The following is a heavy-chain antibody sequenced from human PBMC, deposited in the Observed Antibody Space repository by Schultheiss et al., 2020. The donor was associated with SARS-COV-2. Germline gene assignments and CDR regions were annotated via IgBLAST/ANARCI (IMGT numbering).Heavy chain of an antibody. D-gene: IGHD4-17*01. Sequence: GESLKISCSASGFTFSSYGMHWVRQAPGKGLEWVAVIWYDGSNKYYADSVKGRFTISRDNAKNSLYLQMNSLRAEDTAVYYCARGYGCVDYWGQGTLVTVS. CDR2: IWYDGSNK. J-gene: IGHJ4*02. CDR3: ARGYGCVDY. V-gene: IGHV3-33*08. CDR1: GFTFSSYG.